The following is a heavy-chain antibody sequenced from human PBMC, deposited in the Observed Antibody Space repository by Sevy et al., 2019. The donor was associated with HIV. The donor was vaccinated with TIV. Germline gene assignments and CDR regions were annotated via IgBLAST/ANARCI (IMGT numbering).Heavy chain of an antibody. V-gene: IGHV1-2*06. Sequence: ASVKVSCKTTGYIFSDYNMHWVRQAPGQGLEWMALINPNIGVTIYAHNFRGRVSVTRDTSMSTAYMELSGLTSDDTAVYYCVREDINAPRKLLSFDILGQGTMVTASS. CDR2: INPNIGVT. CDR1: GYIFSDYN. CDR3: VREDINAPRKLLSFDI. J-gene: IGHJ3*02. D-gene: IGHD3-3*01.